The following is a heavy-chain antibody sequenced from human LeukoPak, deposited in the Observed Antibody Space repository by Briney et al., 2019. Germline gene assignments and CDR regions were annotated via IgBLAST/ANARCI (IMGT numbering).Heavy chain of an antibody. CDR2: ISAYNGNT. Sequence: ASVKVSCKASGYTFTSYGISWVRQAPGQGLEWMGWISAYNGNTNYAQKLQGRVTMTTDTSTSTAYMELRSLRSDDTAVYYCAREGLRYFDWLLDHNWFDPWGQGTLVTVSS. D-gene: IGHD3-9*01. CDR1: GYTFTSYG. V-gene: IGHV1-18*04. CDR3: AREGLRYFDWLLDHNWFDP. J-gene: IGHJ5*02.